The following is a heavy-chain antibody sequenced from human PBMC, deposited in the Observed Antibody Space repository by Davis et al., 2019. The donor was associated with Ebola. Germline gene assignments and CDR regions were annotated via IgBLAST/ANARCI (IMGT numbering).Heavy chain of an antibody. V-gene: IGHV4-39*01. CDR2: IYYSGST. Sequence: GSLRLSCTVSGGSISSSSYYWGWIRQPPGKGLEWIGSIYYSGSTYYNPSLKSRVTISVDTSKNQFSLKLSSVTAADTAVYYCAGGYSYDSIYYYGMDVWGQGTTVTVSS. CDR3: AGGYSYDSIYYYGMDV. CDR1: GGSISSSSYY. J-gene: IGHJ6*02. D-gene: IGHD5-18*01.